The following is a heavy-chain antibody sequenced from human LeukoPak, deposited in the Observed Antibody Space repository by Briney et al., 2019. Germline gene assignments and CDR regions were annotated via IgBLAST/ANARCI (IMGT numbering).Heavy chain of an antibody. CDR1: GFTFSSYS. CDR2: ISGSGGST. D-gene: IGHD3-10*02. Sequence: EGSLRLSCAASGFTFSSYSMNWARQAPGKGLEWVSGISGSGGSTYYTDSVKGRFTISRDNSKNTLYLQMNSLRAEDTAVYYCAKDSARLWSGAFDIWGQGTMVTVSS. CDR3: AKDSARLWSGAFDI. V-gene: IGHV3-23*01. J-gene: IGHJ3*02.